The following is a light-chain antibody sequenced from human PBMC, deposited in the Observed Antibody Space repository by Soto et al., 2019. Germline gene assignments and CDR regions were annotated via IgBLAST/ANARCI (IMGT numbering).Light chain of an antibody. Sequence: DTQMTQSHCSLSASLEHRVIITCPATQSISSHLNWYQQKPGKAPKLLIFATSSLQSGVPSTFSGCRSGPDFTLTISSLQPEDFATYYCQQSYSTPPTFGLGAKVDIK. CDR3: QQSYSTPPT. CDR2: ATS. CDR1: QSISSH. J-gene: IGKJ1*01. V-gene: IGKV1-39*01.